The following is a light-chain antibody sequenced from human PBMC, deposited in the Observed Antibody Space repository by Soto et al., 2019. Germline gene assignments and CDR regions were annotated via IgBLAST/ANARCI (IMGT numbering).Light chain of an antibody. CDR1: QSISSY. CDR2: AAS. V-gene: IGKV1-39*01. J-gene: IGKJ1*01. Sequence: DIQMTQSPSSLSASVGAXVTITCRASQSISSYLNWYQQKPGKAPKLLIYAASSLQSGVPSRFSGSGSGTDFTLTISSLQPEDVATYYCQQSYSTPWTLGQGTKVDIK. CDR3: QQSYSTPWT.